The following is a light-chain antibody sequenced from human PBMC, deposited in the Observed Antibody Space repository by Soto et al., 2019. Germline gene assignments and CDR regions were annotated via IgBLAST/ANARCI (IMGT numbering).Light chain of an antibody. J-gene: IGLJ3*02. Sequence: QPVLTQPPSASGTPGQRVTISCSGSSSNIGSNTVNWYQQLPGTASKLLIYSNNQRPSGVPDRFSGSKSGTSASLAISGLQSEDEADYYCAAWDDSLNAWVFGGGTKVTVL. V-gene: IGLV1-44*01. CDR1: SSNIGSNT. CDR2: SNN. CDR3: AAWDDSLNAWV.